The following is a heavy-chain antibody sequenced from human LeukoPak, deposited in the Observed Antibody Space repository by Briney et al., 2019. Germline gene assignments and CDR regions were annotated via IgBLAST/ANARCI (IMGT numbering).Heavy chain of an antibody. Sequence: AETLSLTCAVYGGSFRGYYWSWIRQPPGKGLEWIGEINHSGSTNYNPSLKSRVTISVDTSKNQFSLKLSSVTAADTAVYSCARGRYGDYERYFDYWGQGTLVTVSS. CDR3: ARGRYGDYERYFDY. CDR1: GGSFRGYY. D-gene: IGHD4-17*01. J-gene: IGHJ4*02. CDR2: INHSGST. V-gene: IGHV4-34*01.